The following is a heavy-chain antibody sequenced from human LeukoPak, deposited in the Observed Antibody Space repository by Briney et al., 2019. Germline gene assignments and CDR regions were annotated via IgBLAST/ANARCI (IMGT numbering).Heavy chain of an antibody. CDR3: TTEGLRRYYFDY. CDR1: GFSFNSYS. CDR2: IKSKTDRGTT. Sequence: GGSLRLSCAASGFSFNSYSMNWVRQAPGKGLEWVGRIKSKTDRGTTDYAAPVKGRFTISRDDSKNTLYLQMNSLKTEDTAVYYCTTEGLRRYYFDYWGQGTLVTVSS. V-gene: IGHV3-15*01. D-gene: IGHD4-23*01. J-gene: IGHJ4*02.